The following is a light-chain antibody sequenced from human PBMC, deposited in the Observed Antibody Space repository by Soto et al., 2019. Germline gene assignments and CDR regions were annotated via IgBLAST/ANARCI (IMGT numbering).Light chain of an antibody. CDR2: GVS. Sequence: IQLTQSPSSLSASVGDRVTITCRASQEISGYLAWYQQTPGKAPELLIYGVSTLQDGVSSRFSGRGSGTDFSLTISSLQPEDFATYYCQHLHWAFGPGT. V-gene: IGKV1-9*01. J-gene: IGKJ1*01. CDR1: QEISGY. CDR3: QHLHWA.